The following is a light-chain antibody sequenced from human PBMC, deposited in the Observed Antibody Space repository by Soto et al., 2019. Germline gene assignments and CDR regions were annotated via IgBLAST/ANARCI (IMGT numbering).Light chain of an antibody. CDR1: QDIKNE. J-gene: IGKJ1*01. Sequence: AIQMTQSPSSLSASVGDRVTITCRARQDIKNELGWYQQKPGKAPNVLIYAASTLLSGVPSRFSGAGSGTDFTLTISSLQPEDFATYYCLQDHNYPRTFGQGTRVEIK. CDR2: AAS. V-gene: IGKV1-6*01. CDR3: LQDHNYPRT.